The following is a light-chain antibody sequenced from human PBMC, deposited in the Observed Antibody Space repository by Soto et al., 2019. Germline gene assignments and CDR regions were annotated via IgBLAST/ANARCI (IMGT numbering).Light chain of an antibody. J-gene: IGLJ1*01. V-gene: IGLV2-14*01. CDR2: EVS. CDR1: SNDVGGYNY. CDR3: SSYTSSSTLGV. Sequence: QSVLTQPASVSGSPGQSITISCTGTSNDVGGYNYVSWYQQHPGKAPKLMIYEVSNRPSGVTNRFSGSKSGNTASLTISGLQAEDEADYYCSSYTSSSTLGVFGTGTKV.